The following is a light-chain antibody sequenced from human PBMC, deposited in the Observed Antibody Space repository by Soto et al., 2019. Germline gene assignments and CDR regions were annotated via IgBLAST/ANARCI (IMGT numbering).Light chain of an antibody. J-gene: IGLJ1*01. CDR3: SSYTSSSHRYV. CDR1: STDVGGYNY. CDR2: EVS. V-gene: IGLV2-14*01. Sequence: QSVLTQPASVSGSPGQSITISCTGTSTDVGGYNYVSWYQQHPGKAPKLMIYEVSNRPSGVSNRFSGSKSGNTASLTISGLQAEDEADYYCSSYTSSSHRYVFGTGTKLTVL.